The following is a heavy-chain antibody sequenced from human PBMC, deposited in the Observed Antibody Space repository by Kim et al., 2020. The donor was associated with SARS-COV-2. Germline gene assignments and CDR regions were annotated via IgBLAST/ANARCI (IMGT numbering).Heavy chain of an antibody. J-gene: IGHJ6*02. Sequence: SETLSLTCAVYAGSFSAYSWIWIRQAPGKGLEWIGEVNHSGITKYHPSLKSRVTIPVDTSKNQFSLKLPSVTAADTAVFYCARGRAGVVPSPILGLGPYYYYYAMDVWGQGTTVTVS. CDR1: AGSFSAYS. D-gene: IGHD3-3*01. CDR3: ARGRAGVVPSPILGLGPYYYYYAMDV. V-gene: IGHV4-34*01. CDR2: VNHSGIT.